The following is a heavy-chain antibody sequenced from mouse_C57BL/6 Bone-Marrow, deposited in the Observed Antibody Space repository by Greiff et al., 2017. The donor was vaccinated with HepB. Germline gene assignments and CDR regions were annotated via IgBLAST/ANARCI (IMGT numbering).Heavy chain of an antibody. D-gene: IGHD2-2*01. CDR1: GYAFTNYL. V-gene: IGHV1-54*01. CDR2: INPGSGGT. CDR3: ALWLRRWFAY. J-gene: IGHJ3*01. Sequence: VQLQQSGAELVRPGTSVKVSCKASGYAFTNYLIEWVKQRPGQGLGWIGVINPGSGGTNYNEKFKGKATLTADKSSSTAYIQLSSLTSEDSAVYFCALWLRRWFAYWGQGTLVTVSA.